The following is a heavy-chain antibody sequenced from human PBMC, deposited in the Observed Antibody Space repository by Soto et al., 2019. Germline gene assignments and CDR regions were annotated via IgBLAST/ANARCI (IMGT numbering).Heavy chain of an antibody. D-gene: IGHD4-17*01. CDR1: GGSISSGGYY. J-gene: IGHJ4*02. Sequence: PSETLSLTCTVSGGSISSGGYYWSWIRQHPGKGLEWIGYIYYSGSTYYNQSLKSRVTISVDTSKNQFSLKMSSVTAADTAVYYCASRSTVTHIDYWGQGTLVTVSS. CDR3: ASRSTVTHIDY. V-gene: IGHV4-31*03. CDR2: IYYSGST.